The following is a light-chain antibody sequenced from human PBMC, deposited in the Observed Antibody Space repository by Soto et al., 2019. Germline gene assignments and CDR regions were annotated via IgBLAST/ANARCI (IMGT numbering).Light chain of an antibody. Sequence: QSVLTQPPSASGTPGQRVTISCSGSSSNIGSNYVYWYQQFPGTAPKLLIYRNNQRPSGVPDRFSGSKSGTSASLAISGLRSEDAADYYCAAWDDSLSGGGFGGGTKLTVL. CDR1: SSNIGSNY. CDR3: AAWDDSLSGGG. J-gene: IGLJ3*02. V-gene: IGLV1-47*01. CDR2: RNN.